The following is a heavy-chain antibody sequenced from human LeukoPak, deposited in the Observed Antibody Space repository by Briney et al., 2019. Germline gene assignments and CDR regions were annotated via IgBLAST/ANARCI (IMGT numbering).Heavy chain of an antibody. CDR1: GFTFSNYG. Sequence: GGSLRLSCAASGFTFSNYGMHWVCQAPGKGLEWVAFIRYDGSNKYYADSVKGRFTISRDNSKNTLYLQMNSLRAEDTAVYYCARHRGTAYYYGSGSLSHWGQGTLVTVSS. D-gene: IGHD3-10*01. CDR2: IRYDGSNK. J-gene: IGHJ4*02. V-gene: IGHV3-30*02. CDR3: ARHRGTAYYYGSGSLSH.